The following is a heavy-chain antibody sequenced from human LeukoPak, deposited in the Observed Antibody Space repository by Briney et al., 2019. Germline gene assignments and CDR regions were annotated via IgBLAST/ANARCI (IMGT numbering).Heavy chain of an antibody. J-gene: IGHJ4*02. Sequence: SETLSLTCAVYGGSFSGYYWSWIRQPPGKGLEWIGEINHSGSTNYNPSLKSRVTISVDTSKNQFSLKLSSVTAADTAVYYCARAGSDYYDSSGYYYFDYWGQGTLVTVSS. CDR2: INHSGST. CDR3: ARAGSDYYDSSGYYYFDY. D-gene: IGHD3-22*01. V-gene: IGHV4-34*01. CDR1: GGSFSGYY.